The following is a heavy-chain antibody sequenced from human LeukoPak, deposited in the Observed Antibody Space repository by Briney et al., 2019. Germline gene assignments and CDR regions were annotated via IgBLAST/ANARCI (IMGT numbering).Heavy chain of an antibody. CDR2: INGSGGST. D-gene: IGHD3-10*01. J-gene: IGHJ4*02. CDR3: ARSRITMVRGVRIVGYFDY. CDR1: GFTFSSYA. Sequence: GGSLRLSCAASGFTFSSYAMSWVRQAPGKGLEWVSDINGSGGSTYYADSVKGRFTISRDNSKNTLYLQMNSLRAEDTAVYYCARSRITMVRGVRIVGYFDYWGQGTLVTVSS. V-gene: IGHV3-23*01.